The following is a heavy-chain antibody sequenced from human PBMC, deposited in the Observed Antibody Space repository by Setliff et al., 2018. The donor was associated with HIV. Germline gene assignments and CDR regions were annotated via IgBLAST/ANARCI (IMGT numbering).Heavy chain of an antibody. D-gene: IGHD2-15*01. Sequence: SETLSLTCAVSGDSITRGGYYWSWIRQFAGKGLEWIADIYYSGRTNYNPSLKSRLTVSIDTSKTHLSLKLTSMTAADTAMYFCARGKDPGLYFDNWRQVMLVTVSS. CDR3: ARGKDPGLYFDN. V-gene: IGHV4-31*11. CDR2: IYYSGRT. CDR1: GDSITRGGYY. J-gene: IGHJ4*02.